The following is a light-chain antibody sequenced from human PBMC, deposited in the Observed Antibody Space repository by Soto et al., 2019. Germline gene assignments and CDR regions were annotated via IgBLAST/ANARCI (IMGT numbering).Light chain of an antibody. V-gene: IGKV3-20*01. J-gene: IGKJ1*01. CDR1: QSVTSNY. CDR3: QQYGSSGT. Sequence: EVVMTQSPATLSVSPGARDPLSCRASQSVTSNYLAWYQQNPGQAPRLLIYGASNRATGIPDRFSGSGSGTDFTLTISRLEPEDFAVYYCQQYGSSGTFGQGTKVDIK. CDR2: GAS.